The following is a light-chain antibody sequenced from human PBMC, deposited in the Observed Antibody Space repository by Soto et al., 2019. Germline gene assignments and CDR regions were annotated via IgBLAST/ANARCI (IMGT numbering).Light chain of an antibody. J-gene: IGKJ1*01. V-gene: IGKV3-11*01. CDR3: QQRSNWPRT. CDR2: DAS. Sequence: EIVLTQSPATLSLSPGERATLSCRASQSVSKYLVWYRQKPGQAPRLLIYDASDRATGIPARFSGSGSGTDFTLTISSLEPEDFAVYYCQQRSNWPRTFGQGTKVEIK. CDR1: QSVSKY.